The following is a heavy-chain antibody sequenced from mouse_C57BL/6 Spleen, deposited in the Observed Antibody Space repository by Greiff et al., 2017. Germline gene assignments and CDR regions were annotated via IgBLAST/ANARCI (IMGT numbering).Heavy chain of an antibody. V-gene: IGHV1-69*01. CDR3: ARRPPYYYVSSPFDY. CDR1: GYTFTSYW. D-gene: IGHD1-1*01. J-gene: IGHJ2*01. Sequence: QVQLQQPGAELVMPGASVKLSCKASGYTFTSYWMHWVKQRPGQGLEWIGEIDPSDSYTNYNQKFKGKSTLTVDKSSSTAYMQLSSLTSEDSAVYYCARRPPYYYVSSPFDYWGQGTTLTVSS. CDR2: IDPSDSYT.